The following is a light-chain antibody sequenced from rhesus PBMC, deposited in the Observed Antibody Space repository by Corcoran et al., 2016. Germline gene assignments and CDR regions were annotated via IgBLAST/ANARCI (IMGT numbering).Light chain of an antibody. Sequence: DIQMTQSPSSLSASVGDRVTITCRASQGISTYLNWYQQKPGKGPKRLIHAASSLESGVPSRFSGSGSGTDCTLTISSLQPEVFATYYCLQYNSDPLTFGGGTKVGIK. CDR2: AAS. J-gene: IGKJ4*01. CDR3: LQYNSDPLT. V-gene: IGKV1-43*02. CDR1: QGISTY.